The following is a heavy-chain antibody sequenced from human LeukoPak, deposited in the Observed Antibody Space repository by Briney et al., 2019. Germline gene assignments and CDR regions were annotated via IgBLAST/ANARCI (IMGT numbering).Heavy chain of an antibody. J-gene: IGHJ4*02. CDR2: IYYSGST. CDR3: ARDLGDYGDFLIDY. Sequence: PSETLSLTCTVSGGPISSYYWSWIRQPPGKGLEWIGYIYYSGSTNYNPSLKSRVTISVDTSKNQFSLKLSSVTAADTAVYYCARDLGDYGDFLIDYWGQGTLVTVSS. V-gene: IGHV4-59*01. CDR1: GGPISSYY. D-gene: IGHD4-17*01.